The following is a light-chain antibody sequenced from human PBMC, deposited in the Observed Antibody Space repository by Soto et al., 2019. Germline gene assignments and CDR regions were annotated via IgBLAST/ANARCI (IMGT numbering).Light chain of an antibody. CDR3: HQYNSFPQT. CDR1: QAISKS. J-gene: IGKJ2*01. V-gene: IGKV1-16*02. CDR2: AAS. Sequence: DIQMTQSPSSLSASVGDSVTITCRASQAISKSLAWFQQKPGKAPRSLIYAASILQSGVPAKLSGCGSGTQFTLTISSLQPEDFATYYCHQYNSFPQTFGQGTRLEIK.